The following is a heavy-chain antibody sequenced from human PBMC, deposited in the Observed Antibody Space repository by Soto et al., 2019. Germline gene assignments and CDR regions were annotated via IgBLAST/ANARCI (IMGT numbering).Heavy chain of an antibody. J-gene: IGHJ6*02. Sequence: GGSLRLSCAASGFTFSSYGMHWVRQAPGKGLEWVAVISYDGSNKYYADSVKGRFTISRDNSKNTLYLQMNSLRAEDTAVYYCAKDVADYSNYYYYGMDVWGRGTTVTVSS. CDR1: GFTFSSYG. CDR2: ISYDGSNK. V-gene: IGHV3-30*18. CDR3: AKDVADYSNYYYYGMDV. D-gene: IGHD4-4*01.